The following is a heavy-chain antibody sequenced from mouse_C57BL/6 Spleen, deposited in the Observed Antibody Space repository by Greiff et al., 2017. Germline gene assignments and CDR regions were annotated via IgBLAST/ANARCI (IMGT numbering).Heavy chain of an antibody. CDR2: INPSNGGT. V-gene: IGHV1-53*01. CDR3: ARYDDYDGEAMDD. J-gene: IGHJ4*01. Sequence: VQLQQPGPELVKPGASVKLSCKASGYTFTSYWMHWVKQRPGQGLEWIGNINPSNGGTNYNEKFKSKATLTVDKSSSTAYMQLSSLTSEDSAVYYWARYDDYDGEAMDDWGKGTSVTVSS. D-gene: IGHD2-4*01. CDR1: GYTFTSYW.